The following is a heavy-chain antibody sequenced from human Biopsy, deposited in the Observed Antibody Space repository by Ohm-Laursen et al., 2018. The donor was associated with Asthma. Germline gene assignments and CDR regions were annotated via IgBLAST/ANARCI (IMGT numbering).Heavy chain of an antibody. CDR3: ARVKDGYNFDY. CDR1: GGSFSGYY. Sequence: GTLSLTCAVSGGSFSGYYWSWIRQPPGKGLEWIGEINHSGSTNYNPSLKSRVTISVDTSKNQFSLKLSSVTAADTAVYYCARVKDGYNFDYWGQGTLVTVSS. CDR2: INHSGST. J-gene: IGHJ4*02. V-gene: IGHV4-34*01. D-gene: IGHD5-24*01.